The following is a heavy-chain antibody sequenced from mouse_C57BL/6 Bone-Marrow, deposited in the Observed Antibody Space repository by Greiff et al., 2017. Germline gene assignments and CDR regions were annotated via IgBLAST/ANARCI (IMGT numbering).Heavy chain of an antibody. Sequence: QVQLQQSGAELAKPGASVKLSCKASGYTFTSYWMHWVKQRPGQGLEWIGYINPSSGYTKYNQKFKDKATLTADKSSSTAYMQLSSLTYEDSAVYYCARGEEYYGSSYGGAWFAYWGQGTLVTVSA. D-gene: IGHD1-1*01. V-gene: IGHV1-7*01. CDR3: ARGEEYYGSSYGGAWFAY. CDR1: GYTFTSYW. CDR2: INPSSGYT. J-gene: IGHJ3*01.